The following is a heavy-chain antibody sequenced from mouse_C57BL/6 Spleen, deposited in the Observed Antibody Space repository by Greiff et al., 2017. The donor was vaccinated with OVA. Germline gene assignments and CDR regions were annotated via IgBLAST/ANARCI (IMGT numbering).Heavy chain of an antibody. CDR1: GYSITSGYY. CDR2: ISYDGSN. Sequence: EVQRVESGPGLVKPSQSLSLTCSVTGYSITSGYYWNWIRQFPGNKLEWMGYISYDGSNNYNPSLKNRISITRDTSKNQFFLKLNSVTTEDTATYYCARERDWAFDYWGQGTTLTVSS. V-gene: IGHV3-6*01. J-gene: IGHJ2*01. CDR3: ARERDWAFDY. D-gene: IGHD4-1*01.